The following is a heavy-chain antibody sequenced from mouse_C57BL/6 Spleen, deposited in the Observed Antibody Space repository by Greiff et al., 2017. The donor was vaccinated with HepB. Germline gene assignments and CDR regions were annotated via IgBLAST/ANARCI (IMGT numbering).Heavy chain of an antibody. CDR1: GYTFTDYN. V-gene: IGHV1-22*01. D-gene: IGHD2-13*01. CDR3: ARRVGDYYYVDY. J-gene: IGHJ2*01. CDR2: INPNNGGT. Sequence: VQLKQSGPELVKPGASVKMSCKASGYTFTDYNMHWVKQSHGKSLEWIGYINPNNGGTSYNQKFKGKATLTVNKSSSTAYMELRSLTSEDSAVYYCARRVGDYYYVDYWGQGTTLTVSS.